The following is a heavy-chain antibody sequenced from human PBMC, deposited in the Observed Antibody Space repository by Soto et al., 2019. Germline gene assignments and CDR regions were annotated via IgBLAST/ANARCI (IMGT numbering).Heavy chain of an antibody. Sequence: QVQLQQWGAGLLKPSETLSLTCAVYGGSFSGYYWSWIRQPPGKGLEWIGEINHSGSTNYNPSLKSRVTISVDTSKNQFSLKLSSVTAADTAVYYCARAPDTAMVGNWFDPWGQGTLVTVSS. CDR3: ARAPDTAMVGNWFDP. D-gene: IGHD5-18*01. CDR1: GGSFSGYY. V-gene: IGHV4-34*01. CDR2: INHSGST. J-gene: IGHJ5*02.